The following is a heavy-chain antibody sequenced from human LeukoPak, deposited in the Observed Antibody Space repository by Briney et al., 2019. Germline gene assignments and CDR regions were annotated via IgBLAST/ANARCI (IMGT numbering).Heavy chain of an antibody. D-gene: IGHD6-19*01. V-gene: IGHV4-39*01. CDR3: ASGGYSSGWYGSFDI. CDR1: GASISSSDYY. Sequence: SETLSLTCTVSGASISSSDYYWGWIRQPPGKGLEWVGSLYSGGLTYYNPSLKSRVTISVDTSKNQFSLKVTSVTAADTAVYSCASGGYSSGWYGSFDIWGQWTVVTVSS. CDR2: LYSGGLT. J-gene: IGHJ3*02.